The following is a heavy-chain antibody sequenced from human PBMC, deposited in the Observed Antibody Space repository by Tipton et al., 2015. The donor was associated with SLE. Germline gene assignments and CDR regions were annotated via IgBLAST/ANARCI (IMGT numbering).Heavy chain of an antibody. CDR1: GGSISDFNYY. J-gene: IGHJ4*02. CDR3: ARPLRYFDWAPWL. D-gene: IGHD3-9*01. Sequence: TLSLTCTVSGGSISDFNYYWGWIRQPPGKGLEWIGSLYNSGTYYNPSLKSRVSISGDTSKNQFALRLSSVTAADTAVYYCARPLRYFDWAPWLWGQGTLVTVSS. CDR2: LYNSGT. V-gene: IGHV4-39*01.